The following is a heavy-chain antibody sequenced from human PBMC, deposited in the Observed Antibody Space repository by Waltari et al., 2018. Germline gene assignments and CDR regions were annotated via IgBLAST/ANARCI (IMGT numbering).Heavy chain of an antibody. CDR3: ARAVTGTSNYDH. Sequence: QVQLQESGPGLVMPSQTLSLTCPVSGGPVNNEHSHPTWIRQPPETAPEWIGYISYSAGTSYNPSLKSRVTISIDTSTNQFSLKLDSVTAADTAVYFCARAVTGTSNYDHWGQGTLVTVSS. D-gene: IGHD7-27*01. J-gene: IGHJ4*02. V-gene: IGHV4-30-4*08. CDR1: GGPVNNEHSH. CDR2: ISYSAGT.